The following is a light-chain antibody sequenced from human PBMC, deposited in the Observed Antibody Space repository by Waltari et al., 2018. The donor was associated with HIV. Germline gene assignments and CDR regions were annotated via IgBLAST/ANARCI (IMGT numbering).Light chain of an antibody. J-gene: IGKJ5*01. CDR2: GAS. CDR3: QQYDNWPNT. Sequence: EIVMTQSPATLSVSPGERATFSCRASQSVRSNLAWYQQKPGQAPRLVIYGASTRATGFPARFSGSGSETEFTLTISSLQSEDFAIYFCQQYDNWPNTFGQGTRLDIK. V-gene: IGKV3-15*01. CDR1: QSVRSN.